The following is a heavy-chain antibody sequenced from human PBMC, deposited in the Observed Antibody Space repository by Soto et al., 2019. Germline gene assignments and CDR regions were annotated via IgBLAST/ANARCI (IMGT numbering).Heavy chain of an antibody. Sequence: QVQLQQWGAGLLKPSETLSLTCAVYGGSFSGYYWTWIRQPPGTGLEWIGEINHSGRTNYNPSLKSRVTISVNTSKTHFSLQLTSVTAAYTAAYYCARDKITGLFDYWGQGTLVTVSS. CDR1: GGSFSGYY. J-gene: IGHJ4*02. D-gene: IGHD2-8*02. V-gene: IGHV4-34*01. CDR3: ARDKITGLFDY. CDR2: INHSGRT.